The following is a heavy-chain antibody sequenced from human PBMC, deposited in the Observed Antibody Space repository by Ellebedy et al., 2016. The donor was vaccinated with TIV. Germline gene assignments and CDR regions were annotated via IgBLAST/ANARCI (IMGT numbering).Heavy chain of an antibody. CDR2: IIPILGIA. CDR3: ARDRVRTTGTTPSDY. Sequence: AASVKVSCKASGGTFSSYAISWVRQAPGQGLEWMGRIIPILGIANYAQKFQGRVTITADKSTSTAYMELSSLRSEDTAVYYCARDRVRTTGTTPSDYWGQGTLVTVSS. D-gene: IGHD1-1*01. J-gene: IGHJ4*02. CDR1: GGTFSSYA. V-gene: IGHV1-69*04.